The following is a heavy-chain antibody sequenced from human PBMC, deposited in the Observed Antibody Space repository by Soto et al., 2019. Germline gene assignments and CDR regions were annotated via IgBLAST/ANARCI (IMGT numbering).Heavy chain of an antibody. D-gene: IGHD4-17*01. CDR1: GFTFSSYG. CDR2: IWYDGSNK. Sequence: GGSLRLACAASGFTFSSYGMHWVRQAPGKGLEWVAVIWYDGSNKYYADSVKGRFTISRDNSKNTLYLQMNSLRAEDTAVYYCASARTTDGHYYGMHGWGQAIMVTGSS. J-gene: IGHJ6*02. CDR3: ASARTTDGHYYGMHG. V-gene: IGHV3-33*01.